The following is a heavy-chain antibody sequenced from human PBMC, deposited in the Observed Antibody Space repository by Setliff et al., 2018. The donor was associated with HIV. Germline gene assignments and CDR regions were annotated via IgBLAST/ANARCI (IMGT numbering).Heavy chain of an antibody. CDR2: IYYSGSSGST. Sequence: PSETLSLTCTVSAVSIGGYSWSWIRQSPGKGLEWIGHIYYSGSSGSTYYNPSLKSRVTISVDTSKNQFYLKLSSVTAADTALYYCAGGWFGELLWLHWGQGTLVTVSS. V-gene: IGHV4-59*06. J-gene: IGHJ4*02. CDR3: AGGWFGELLWLH. CDR1: AVSIGGYS. D-gene: IGHD3-10*01.